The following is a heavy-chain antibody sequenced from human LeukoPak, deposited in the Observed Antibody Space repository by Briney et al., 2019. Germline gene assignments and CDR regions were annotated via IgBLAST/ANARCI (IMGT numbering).Heavy chain of an antibody. V-gene: IGHV3-21*01. CDR3: ARGELWKYYFDY. J-gene: IGHJ4*02. CDR1: GFTFSNYY. D-gene: IGHD1-26*01. CDR2: ISSSSIYI. Sequence: GGSLRLSCAASGFTFSNYYMNWVRQAPGKGLEWVSSISSSSIYIYYADSVKGRFTFSRDNAKNSLYLQMNSLRAEDTAVYYCARGELWKYYFDYWGQGTLVTVSS.